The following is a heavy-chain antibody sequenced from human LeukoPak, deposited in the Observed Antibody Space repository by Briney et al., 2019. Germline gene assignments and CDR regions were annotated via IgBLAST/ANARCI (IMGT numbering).Heavy chain of an antibody. Sequence: SVKVSYKASGGTFSSYAISWVRQAPGQGLEWMGGIIPIFGTANYAQRFQGRVTITTDESTSTAYMELSSLRSEDTAVYYCAREVAVAAFDYWGQGTLVTVSS. J-gene: IGHJ4*02. CDR1: GGTFSSYA. D-gene: IGHD6-19*01. V-gene: IGHV1-69*05. CDR2: IIPIFGTA. CDR3: AREVAVAAFDY.